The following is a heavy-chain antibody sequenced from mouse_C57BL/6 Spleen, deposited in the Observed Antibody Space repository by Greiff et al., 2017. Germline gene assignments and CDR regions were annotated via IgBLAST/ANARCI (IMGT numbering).Heavy chain of an antibody. J-gene: IGHJ4*01. CDR1: GFTFSDYG. CDR2: ISSGSSTI. D-gene: IGHD2-3*01. Sequence: EVKLMESGGGLVKPGGSLKLSCAASGFTFSDYGMHWVRQAPETGLEWVAYISSGSSTIYYADTVKGRFTISRDNAKNTLFLQMTSLRSEDTAMYYCATSPDGSYAMDYWGQGTSVTVSS. CDR3: ATSPDGSYAMDY. V-gene: IGHV5-17*01.